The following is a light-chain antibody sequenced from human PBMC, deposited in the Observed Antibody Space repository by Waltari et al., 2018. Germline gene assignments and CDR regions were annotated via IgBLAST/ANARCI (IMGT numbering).Light chain of an antibody. CDR2: DVS. CDR1: SRYIGRHDI. J-gene: IGLJ3*02. CDR3: CSYAGNYIWV. V-gene: IGLV2-23*02. Sequence: QSALTQPASASGSPGQSVTISCTGASRYIGRHDIVPWYQPHPGNAPKPIICDVSKRPSGVSDRFSGSKSGDTASLTISGLQFEDEADYYCCSYAGNYIWVFGGGTRLTVL.